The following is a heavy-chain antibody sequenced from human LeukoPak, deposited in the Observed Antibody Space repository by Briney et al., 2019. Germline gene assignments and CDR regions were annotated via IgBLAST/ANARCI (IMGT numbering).Heavy chain of an antibody. CDR2: IRGSGTST. D-gene: IGHD4-23*01. Sequence: GGSLRLSCAGSGFTFSSYGMSWVRQAPGKGLEWVSCIRGSGTSTYYADSVKGRFTISRDNSKNTLYLQMNSLRAEDTAVYYCARDYGGNRNAFDIWGQGTMVTVSS. CDR1: GFTFSSYG. V-gene: IGHV3-23*01. CDR3: ARDYGGNRNAFDI. J-gene: IGHJ3*02.